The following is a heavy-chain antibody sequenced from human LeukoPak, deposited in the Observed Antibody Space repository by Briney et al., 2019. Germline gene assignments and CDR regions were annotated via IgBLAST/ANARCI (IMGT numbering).Heavy chain of an antibody. CDR2: IHYDGSNN. D-gene: IGHD6-13*01. V-gene: IGHV3-30*02. Sequence: GSLGLSCAASGFTFSSYWMHWVRQAPGKGLEWVAFIHYDGSNNYYADSVKGRFTISRDNSKNTLYLQMNTLRADDTAVYYCAKDHGSSDWYYFDYWGQGTLVTVSS. CDR1: GFTFSSYW. CDR3: AKDHGSSDWYYFDY. J-gene: IGHJ4*02.